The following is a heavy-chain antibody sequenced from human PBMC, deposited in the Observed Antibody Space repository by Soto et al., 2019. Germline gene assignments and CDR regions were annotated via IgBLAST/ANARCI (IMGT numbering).Heavy chain of an antibody. CDR3: ARQANIVVVVPAHDAFDI. CDR2: IYYSGST. J-gene: IGHJ3*02. CDR1: GGSISSYY. V-gene: IGHV4-59*01. D-gene: IGHD2-15*01. Sequence: SETLSLTCTVSGGSISSYYWSWIRQPPGKGLEWIGYIYYSGSTNYNPSLKSRVTISVDTSKNQFSLKLSSVTAADTAVYYCARQANIVVVVPAHDAFDIWGQGTMVTVSS.